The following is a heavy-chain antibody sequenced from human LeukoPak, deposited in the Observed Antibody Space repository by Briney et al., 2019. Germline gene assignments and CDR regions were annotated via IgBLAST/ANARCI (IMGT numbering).Heavy chain of an antibody. CDR1: GGSISRADYY. J-gene: IGHJ4*02. CDR3: ARDSNFWSGYYYFDY. V-gene: IGHV4-30-4*08. Sequence: SETLSLTCTVSGGSISRADYYWSWIRQPPGKGLEWIGYIYYSGSTYYNPSLKSRATISVDTSKNQFSLKLSSVTAADTAVYYCARDSNFWSGYYYFDYWGQGTLVTVSS. D-gene: IGHD3-3*01. CDR2: IYYSGST.